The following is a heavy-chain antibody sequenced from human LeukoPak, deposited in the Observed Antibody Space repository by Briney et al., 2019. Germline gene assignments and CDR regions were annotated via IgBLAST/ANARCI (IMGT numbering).Heavy chain of an antibody. CDR1: GGSTSSGDYY. J-gene: IGHJ3*02. Sequence: SETLPLTCTVSGGSTSSGDYYWSWIRQPPGKGLEWIGYVYYTGSTNYNPSLRSRVSMSVDTSKNQFSLKLSSVTAADTAVYYCARGLVLEWLADASDIWGQGTMVTVSS. D-gene: IGHD3-3*01. CDR2: VYYTGST. V-gene: IGHV4-61*08. CDR3: ARGLVLEWLADASDI.